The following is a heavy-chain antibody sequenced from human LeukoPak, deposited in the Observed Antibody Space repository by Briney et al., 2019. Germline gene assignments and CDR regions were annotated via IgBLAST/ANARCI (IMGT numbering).Heavy chain of an antibody. J-gene: IGHJ4*02. V-gene: IGHV1-3*01. D-gene: IGHD1-26*01. CDR3: ARDYSGSYYRNTFDY. Sequence: ASVKVSCKASGYTFTSYAMHWVRQAPGQRLEGMGWINAGNGNTKYSQKFQGRVTITRDTSASTAYMELSSLRSEDTAVYYCARDYSGSYYRNTFDYWGQGTLVTVSS. CDR1: GYTFTSYA. CDR2: INAGNGNT.